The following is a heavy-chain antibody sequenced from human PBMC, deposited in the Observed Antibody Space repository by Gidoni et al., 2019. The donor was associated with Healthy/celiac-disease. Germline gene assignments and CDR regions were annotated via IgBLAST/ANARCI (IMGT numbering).Heavy chain of an antibody. CDR3: ARGRDGYNWGVDNY. V-gene: IGHV1-69*10. J-gene: IGHJ4*02. CDR2: IIPILGIA. Sequence: QVQLVQSGAEVKKPASSVKLSCKASAGTFSSYAISWVRQAPGQGLEWRGGIIPILGIANYAQKFQSRVTITADKSTSTAYMELSSLRSEDTAVYYCARGRDGYNWGVDNYWGQGTLVTVSS. D-gene: IGHD5-12*01. CDR1: AGTFSSYA.